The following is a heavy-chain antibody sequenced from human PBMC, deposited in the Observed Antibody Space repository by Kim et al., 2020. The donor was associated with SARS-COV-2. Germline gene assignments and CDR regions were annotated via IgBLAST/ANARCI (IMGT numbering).Heavy chain of an antibody. CDR2: IYYSGST. D-gene: IGHD3-22*01. CDR1: GGSISSYY. CDR3: ARGYYYDSSFQDV. J-gene: IGHJ6*02. V-gene: IGHV4-59*01. Sequence: SETLSLTCTVSGGSISSYYWSWIRQPPGKGLEWIGYIYYSGSTNYNPSLKSRVTISVDTSKNQFSLKLSSVTAADTAVYYCARGYYYDSSFQDVWGQGTTVTVSS.